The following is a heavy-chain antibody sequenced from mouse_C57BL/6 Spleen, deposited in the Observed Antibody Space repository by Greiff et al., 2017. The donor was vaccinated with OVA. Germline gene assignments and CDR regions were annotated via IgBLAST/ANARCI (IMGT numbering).Heavy chain of an antibody. J-gene: IGHJ1*03. CDR1: GYTFTSYW. D-gene: IGHD1-1*01. Sequence: VQLQQPGAELVKPGASVKLSCKASGYTFTSYWMHWVKQRPGRGLAWIGRIDPNRGGTTYNEKFKSKATLTVDKPSSTAYMQLSSLTSEDAAVYYCARDYGSSRPFDVWGTGTTVTVSS. CDR2: IDPNRGGT. V-gene: IGHV1-72*01. CDR3: ARDYGSSRPFDV.